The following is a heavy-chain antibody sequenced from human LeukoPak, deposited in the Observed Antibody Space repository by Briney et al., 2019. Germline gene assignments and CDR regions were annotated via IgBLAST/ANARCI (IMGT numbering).Heavy chain of an antibody. CDR2: INQSGST. V-gene: IGHV4-34*01. J-gene: IGHJ6*03. CDR1: GGSFSGYY. D-gene: IGHD3-22*01. Sequence: SETLSLTCAVYGGSFSGYYWSWIREPPGKGLEWIGEINQSGSTNYNPSLKSRVTISVDTSKNPFSLTLSSVTAADTAVYYCARGRFDYYDSSGYYRPREYYSYYYYIDVWGKGTTVTISS. CDR3: ARGRFDYYDSSGYYRPREYYSYYYYIDV.